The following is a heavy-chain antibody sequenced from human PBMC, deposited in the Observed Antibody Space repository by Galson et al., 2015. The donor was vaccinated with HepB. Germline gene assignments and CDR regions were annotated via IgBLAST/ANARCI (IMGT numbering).Heavy chain of an antibody. V-gene: IGHV3-21*01. J-gene: IGHJ4*02. CDR2: ISSSSSYI. CDR1: GFTFSSYS. D-gene: IGHD3-10*01. CDR3: ARDNKLWLWPKKGGFDC. Sequence: SLRLSCAASGFTFSSYSMNWVRQAPGKGLEWVSSISSSSSYIYYADSVKGRFTISRDNAKNSLYLQMNSLRAEDTAVYYCARDNKLWLWPKKGGFDCWGQGTLVTVSS.